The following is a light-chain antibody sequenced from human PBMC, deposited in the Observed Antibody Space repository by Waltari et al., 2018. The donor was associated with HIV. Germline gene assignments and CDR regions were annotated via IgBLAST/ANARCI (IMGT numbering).Light chain of an antibody. Sequence: DGVMTQSPLSLSVTLGQPASISCSSGQTLLYSDGNTYWSWFQQRPGQSPRRLIYRVSNRDSGVPDRFSGSGSGTDFTLSISRVEAEDVGVYYCMQSTHWPLTFGGGTKVEIK. V-gene: IGKV2-30*01. CDR2: RVS. CDR3: MQSTHWPLT. CDR1: QTLLYSDGNTY. J-gene: IGKJ4*01.